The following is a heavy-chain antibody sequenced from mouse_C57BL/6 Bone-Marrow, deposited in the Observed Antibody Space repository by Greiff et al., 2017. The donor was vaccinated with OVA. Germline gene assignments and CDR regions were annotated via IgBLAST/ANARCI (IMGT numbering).Heavy chain of an antibody. D-gene: IGHD5-2*01. CDR3: AREEYCDYFDY. CDR2: IHPNSGST. Sequence: QVQLQQPGAELVKPGASVKLSCKASGYTFTSYWMHWVKQRPGQGLEWIGMIHPNSGSTNYNEKFKSKATLTVDKSSSTAYMQLSSLTSEDSAVYYCAREEYCDYFDYWGQGTTLTVSS. CDR1: GYTFTSYW. V-gene: IGHV1-64*01. J-gene: IGHJ2*01.